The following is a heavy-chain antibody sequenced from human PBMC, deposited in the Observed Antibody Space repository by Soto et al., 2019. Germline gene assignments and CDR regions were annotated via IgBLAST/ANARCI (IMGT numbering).Heavy chain of an antibody. Sequence: EVHLAESGGGLVQPRGSLRVSCTASGFTFRNYWMTWVRQAPGKGLEWVANINQNEGEKYYVDSVKGRFTISRDNAYNSLYLEMDNLRVDDSAVYFCARGRPPSSGGNFDSWGQGTLVSVSS. CDR1: GFTFRNYW. J-gene: IGHJ4*02. CDR2: INQNEGEK. V-gene: IGHV3-7*01. D-gene: IGHD3-10*01. CDR3: ARGRPPSSGGNFDS.